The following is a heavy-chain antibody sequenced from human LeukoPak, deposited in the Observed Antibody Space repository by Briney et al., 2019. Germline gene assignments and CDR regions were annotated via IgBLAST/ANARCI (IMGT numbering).Heavy chain of an antibody. CDR1: GFTFSSFA. CDR3: AKGGAYYGSGSYGDC. CDR2: ISGSGSST. D-gene: IGHD3-10*01. Sequence: GGSLRLSCAASGFTFSSFAMNWVRRAPGKGLVWVSAISGSGSSTYYADSVKGRFTISRDSSKNTLYLQMNSLRAEDTAVYYCAKGGAYYGSGSYGDCWGQGTLVTVSS. J-gene: IGHJ4*02. V-gene: IGHV3-23*01.